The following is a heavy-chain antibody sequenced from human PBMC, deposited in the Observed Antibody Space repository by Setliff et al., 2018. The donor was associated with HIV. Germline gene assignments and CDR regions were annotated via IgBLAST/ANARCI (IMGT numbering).Heavy chain of an antibody. Sequence: VKVSCKASGYTFSSYGVSWVRQAPGQGLEWMGWISAYNDNTNYAQKLQGRVTMTTDTSTSTAYMELRSLRSDDTAVYYCARDLGINPQGWFDPWGQGTLVTVPQ. D-gene: IGHD3-16*01. J-gene: IGHJ5*02. V-gene: IGHV1-18*01. CDR3: ARDLGINPQGWFDP. CDR1: GYTFSSYG. CDR2: ISAYNDNT.